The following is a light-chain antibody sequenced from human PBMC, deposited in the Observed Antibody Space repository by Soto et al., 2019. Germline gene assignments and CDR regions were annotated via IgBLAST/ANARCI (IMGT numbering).Light chain of an antibody. CDR2: GNS. J-gene: IGLJ2*01. Sequence: QSVLTQPPSVSGAPGQRVTISCPGSSSNIGAGYDVHGYQQLPGTAPKLLIYGNSNRPSGVPDRFSGSKSGTSASLAITGLQAEDEADYYCQSYDSSLSGVVFGGGTKVTVL. CDR3: QSYDSSLSGVV. V-gene: IGLV1-40*01. CDR1: SSNIGAGYD.